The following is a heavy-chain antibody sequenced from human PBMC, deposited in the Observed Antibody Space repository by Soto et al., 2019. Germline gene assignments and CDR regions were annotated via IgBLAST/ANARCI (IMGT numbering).Heavy chain of an antibody. CDR1: GGTFSSYA. J-gene: IGHJ6*02. V-gene: IGHV1-2*04. CDR2: INPNSGGT. D-gene: IGHD4-17*01. Sequence: ASVKVSCKASGGTFSSYAISWVRQAPGQGLEWMGGINPNSGGTNYAQKFQGWVTMTRDTSISTAYMELSRLRSDDTAVYYCARSSTLYGDYTNYYYYYGMDVWGQGTTVTVSS. CDR3: ARSSTLYGDYTNYYYYYGMDV.